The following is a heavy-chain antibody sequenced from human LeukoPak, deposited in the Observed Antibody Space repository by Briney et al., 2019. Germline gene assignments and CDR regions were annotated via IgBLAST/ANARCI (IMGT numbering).Heavy chain of an antibody. J-gene: IGHJ4*02. Sequence: ASVKVSCKASGYTLTDYYMHWVRQAPGQGLEWMGRINPNSGGTNYAQKFQGRVTMTRDTSISTVYMELSRLRSDDTAVYYCARVGYYESSGYYECWGQGTLVTVSS. CDR2: INPNSGGT. V-gene: IGHV1-2*06. CDR1: GYTLTDYY. CDR3: ARVGYYESSGYYEC. D-gene: IGHD3-22*01.